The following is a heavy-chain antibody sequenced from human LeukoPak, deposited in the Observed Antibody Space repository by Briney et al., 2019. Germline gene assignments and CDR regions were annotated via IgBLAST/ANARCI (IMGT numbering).Heavy chain of an antibody. CDR2: INHSGST. V-gene: IGHV4-34*01. Sequence: SETLSLTCAVYGGSFSGYYWSWIRQPPGKGLEWIGEINHSGSTNYNPSLKGRVTISVDTSKNQFSLKLSSVTAADTAVYYCAGNCSSTSCDSRNWFDPWGQGTLVTVSS. J-gene: IGHJ5*02. CDR1: GGSFSGYY. D-gene: IGHD2-2*02. CDR3: AGNCSSTSCDSRNWFDP.